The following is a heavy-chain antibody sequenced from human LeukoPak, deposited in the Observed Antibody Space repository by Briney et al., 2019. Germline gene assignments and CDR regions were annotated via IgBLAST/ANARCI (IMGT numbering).Heavy chain of an antibody. CDR3: ARAIWGGRDY. J-gene: IGHJ4*02. CDR2: INPNSGGT. D-gene: IGHD3-16*01. Sequence: ASVKVSCKASGYTFTGYYMLWVRQAPGQGLEWMGWINPNSGGTNYAQKFQGRVTMTRDTSISTAYMELSRLRSDDTAVYFCARAIWGGRDYWGQGTLVTVSS. V-gene: IGHV1-2*02. CDR1: GYTFTGYY.